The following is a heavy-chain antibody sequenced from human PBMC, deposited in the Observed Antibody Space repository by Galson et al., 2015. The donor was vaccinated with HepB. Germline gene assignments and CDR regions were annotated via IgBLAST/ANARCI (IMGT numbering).Heavy chain of an antibody. CDR3: ARVLTHWYCDL. Sequence: SLRLSCAASGFSFGTSWMTWFRRAPGKGLEWVANIAPDGSEMFYVHSVKGRFTISRDNARNSLYLQMHSLRADDTAEYYCARVLTHWYCDLWGRGTLVTVPP. J-gene: IGHJ2*01. CDR1: GFSFGTSW. CDR2: IAPDGSEM. V-gene: IGHV3-7*01. D-gene: IGHD4-23*01.